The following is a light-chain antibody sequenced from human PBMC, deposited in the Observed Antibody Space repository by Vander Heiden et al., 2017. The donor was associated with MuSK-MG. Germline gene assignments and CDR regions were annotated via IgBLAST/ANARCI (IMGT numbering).Light chain of an antibody. J-gene: IGKJ4*01. CDR2: DAS. V-gene: IGKV3-11*01. Sequence: EIVLTQSPATLSLSPGERATLSCRASQSVSSYLAWYQQKPGQAPRLLIYDASNRATGIPARFSGSGYGTDFTLTISSREPEDFAVYYCQQLSSWPPLTFGGGTKVEI. CDR3: QQLSSWPPLT. CDR1: QSVSSY.